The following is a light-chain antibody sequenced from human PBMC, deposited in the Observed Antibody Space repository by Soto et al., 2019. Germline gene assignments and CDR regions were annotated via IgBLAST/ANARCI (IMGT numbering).Light chain of an antibody. J-gene: IGLJ3*02. Sequence: QSVLTQPPSVSGAPGQTITMSCTGSGSNVGASYDVHWYQVLPGAGPRLLIYGNNNRPSGVPDRFSGSKSGTSASLAITGLQADDEGDYYCQSYDSSLTTTVFGGGTKVTVL. CDR2: GNN. CDR1: GSNVGASYD. CDR3: QSYDSSLTTTV. V-gene: IGLV1-40*01.